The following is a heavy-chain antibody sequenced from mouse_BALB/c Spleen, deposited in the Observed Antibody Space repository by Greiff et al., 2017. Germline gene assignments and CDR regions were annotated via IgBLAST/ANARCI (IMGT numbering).Heavy chain of an antibody. CDR1: GYTFTSYY. Sequence: VKLQESGAELVKPGASVKLSCKASGYTFTSYYMYWVKQRPGQGLEWIGEINPSNGGTNFNEKFKSKATLTVDKSSSTAYMQLSSLTSEDSAVYYCTRSSYGGAWFAYWGQGTLVTVSA. CDR2: INPSNGGT. CDR3: TRSSYGGAWFAY. V-gene: IGHV1S81*02. J-gene: IGHJ3*01. D-gene: IGHD1-2*01.